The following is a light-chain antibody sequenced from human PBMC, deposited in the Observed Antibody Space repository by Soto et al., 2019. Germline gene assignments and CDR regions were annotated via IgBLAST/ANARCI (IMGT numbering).Light chain of an antibody. CDR1: RSINNG. J-gene: IGKJ4*01. V-gene: IGKV1-39*01. CDR3: QESYTSGLT. Sequence: DIRLTQSPSSLSASVGDIVTISCRASRSINNGLNWYQQRPGKAPKLLIYSASSLQSGVPSRFSGSGSGTDVTLTINSLQPEDFATYYCQESYTSGLTFGGGAKVEI. CDR2: SAS.